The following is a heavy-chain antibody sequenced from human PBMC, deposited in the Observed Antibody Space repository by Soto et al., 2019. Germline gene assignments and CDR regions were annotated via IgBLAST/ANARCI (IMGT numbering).Heavy chain of an antibody. V-gene: IGHV3-23*01. CDR3: ARHSSRLLVVKCPLDS. Sequence: EVQLLESGGGLVQPGGSLRLSCAASGFTFNAHVMSWVRQAPGQGLEWVSGISGRGDSPYYADSVKGRFTISRDNPKKTVYLLMNTLRAEDTAVYYCARHSSRLLVVKCPLDSWGQGTLVTVSS. J-gene: IGHJ4*02. CDR2: ISGRGDSP. CDR1: GFTFNAHV. D-gene: IGHD3-22*01.